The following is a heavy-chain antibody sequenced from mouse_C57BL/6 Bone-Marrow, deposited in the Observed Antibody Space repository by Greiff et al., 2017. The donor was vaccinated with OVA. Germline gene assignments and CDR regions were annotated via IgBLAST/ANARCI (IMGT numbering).Heavy chain of an antibody. CDR3: AIDYDVDYAMDY. Sequence: EVQLQQSGPELVKPGASVKISCKASGYTFTDYYMNWVKQSHGKSLEWIGDINPNNGGTSYNQKFKGKATLTVDKSSSTAYMELRSLTSEDSAVYYCAIDYDVDYAMDYWGQGTSVTVSS. CDR1: GYTFTDYY. CDR2: INPNNGGT. J-gene: IGHJ4*01. V-gene: IGHV1-26*01. D-gene: IGHD2-4*01.